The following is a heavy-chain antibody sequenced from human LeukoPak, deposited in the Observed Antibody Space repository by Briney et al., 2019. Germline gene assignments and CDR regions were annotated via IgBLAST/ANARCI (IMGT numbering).Heavy chain of an antibody. V-gene: IGHV1-18*01. CDR3: ARVVPAAIGYYYCYMDV. CDR1: GYTFTNYG. J-gene: IGHJ6*03. D-gene: IGHD2-2*02. CDR2: ISVYTGKT. Sequence: ASVKVSCKASGYTFTNYGISWVRQAPGQGLEWMGWISVYTGKTYHAQKFQARVTMTTDTSTTTAYMELRSLRSDDTAVYYCARVVPAAIGYYYCYMDVWGKGTTVTVSS.